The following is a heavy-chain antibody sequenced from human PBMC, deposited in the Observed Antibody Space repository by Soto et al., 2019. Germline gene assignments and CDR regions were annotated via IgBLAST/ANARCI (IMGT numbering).Heavy chain of an antibody. J-gene: IGHJ3*02. D-gene: IGHD3-22*01. CDR2: IYYSGST. CDR3: GSGYSAFDI. CDR1: GGSISSYY. Sequence: QVQLQESGPGLVKPSETLSFTCTVSGGSISSYYWSWIRQPPGKGLEWIGYIYYSGSTNYNPSLRSRVTISVDTSKNQFSLKLSSVTAADTAVYYCGSGYSAFDIWGQGTMVTVSS. V-gene: IGHV4-59*08.